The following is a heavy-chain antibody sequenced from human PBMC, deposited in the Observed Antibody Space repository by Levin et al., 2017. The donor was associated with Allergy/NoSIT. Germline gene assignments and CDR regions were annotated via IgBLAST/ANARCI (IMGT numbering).Heavy chain of an antibody. Sequence: GGSLRLSCRASGFTFGRYAMTWFRQAPGKGLEWVGFIRSAVYGATSEYAAAVKDRFTISRDDSNSIVYLQMNSLKTEDTAVYYCSRKRWMQGLDLDNWGQGTLVTVSS. J-gene: IGHJ4*02. CDR1: GFTFGRYA. CDR2: IRSAVYGATS. D-gene: IGHD5-24*01. CDR3: SRKRWMQGLDLDN. V-gene: IGHV3-49*03.